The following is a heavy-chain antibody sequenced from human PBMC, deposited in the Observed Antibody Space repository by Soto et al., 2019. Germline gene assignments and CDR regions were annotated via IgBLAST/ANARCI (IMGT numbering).Heavy chain of an antibody. CDR1: GYLISSGYY. V-gene: IGHV4-38-2*02. CDR3: ARDLSSGYASYYFDF. D-gene: IGHD3-22*01. J-gene: IGHJ4*02. CDR2: IDYSGKT. Sequence: SETLSLTCSVSGYLISSGYYWGWVRQTPGKGLEWLGSIDYSGKTYKNPSLKSRVSASVDLSQNQFSLNLRSVTAADTAVYFCARDLSSGYASYYFDFWGQGTLVTVSS.